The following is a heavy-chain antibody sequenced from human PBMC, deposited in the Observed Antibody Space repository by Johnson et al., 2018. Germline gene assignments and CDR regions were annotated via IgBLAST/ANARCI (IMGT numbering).Heavy chain of an antibody. CDR1: GFTFKDYA. D-gene: IGHD2-15*01. CDR3: AKDTPPYQVLPNRGNFYV. CDR2: ISYNSAYT. J-gene: IGHJ3*01. Sequence: VQLQESGGGLVQPGWSLRLSCAASGFTFKDYAMHWVRQVPGKGLEWVSGISYNSAYTDYADSVNGRFFISRDNAKNSLYLKIDNRRPDDTAFYYCAKDTPPYQVLPNRGNFYVWGQGTMVTVSS. V-gene: IGHV3-9*01.